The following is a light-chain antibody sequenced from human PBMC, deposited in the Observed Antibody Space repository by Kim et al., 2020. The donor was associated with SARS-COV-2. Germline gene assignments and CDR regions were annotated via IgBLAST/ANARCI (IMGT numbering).Light chain of an antibody. CDR1: KLVSKY. Sequence: SYELTQPPSVSVSPGQTANITCSGHKLVSKYTSWYQQKSGQSPVVVIYHDSKWPSEIPERFSGSTSGNTSTLTISEAQAMDEADYYCQVWDSNTVVFGGGTQLTVL. J-gene: IGLJ3*02. CDR3: QVWDSNTVV. V-gene: IGLV3-1*01. CDR2: HDS.